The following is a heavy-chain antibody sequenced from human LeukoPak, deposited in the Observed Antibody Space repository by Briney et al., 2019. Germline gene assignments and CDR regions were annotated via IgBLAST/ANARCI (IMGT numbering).Heavy chain of an antibody. D-gene: IGHD2-15*01. V-gene: IGHV4-34*01. CDR3: ARGGGNYLFFCDRGRLDP. J-gene: IGHJ5*02. Sequence: SETLSLTCAVNNGSFSNYYWTWIRQSRGKGLQWIGEISRSGTTNYNPSLKSRLTLSMDESKNHLSLTLTSVTAADTALYFCARGGGNYLFFCDRGRLDPWGQGTLVTVSS. CDR2: ISRSGTT. CDR1: NGSFSNYY.